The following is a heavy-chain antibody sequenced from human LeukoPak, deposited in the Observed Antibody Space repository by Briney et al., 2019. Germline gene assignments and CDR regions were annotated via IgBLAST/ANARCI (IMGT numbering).Heavy chain of an antibody. V-gene: IGHV3-23*01. J-gene: IGHJ4*02. CDR2: ITRGGVTK. Sequence: GGSLRLSCSGSGFTFNNYAMSWGPQAPGKGLEWVSTITRGGVTKYYADSVKGRFTISRDNSQNTLFLQMNSLRAEDTALYYCAIDHAFFRDRDCLLFDNSGQGTLVTVSP. D-gene: IGHD3-3*02. CDR1: GFTFNNYA. CDR3: AIDHAFFRDRDCLLFDN.